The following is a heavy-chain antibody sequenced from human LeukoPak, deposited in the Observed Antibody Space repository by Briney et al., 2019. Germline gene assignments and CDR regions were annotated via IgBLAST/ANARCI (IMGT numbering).Heavy chain of an antibody. V-gene: IGHV3-30*02. CDR3: AKDRTMIVVPLEN. Sequence: GGSLRLSCAASGFTFSSYGMHWVRQAPGKGLEWVAFIRYDGSKKYYADSVKGRFTISRDNSKNTLYLQMNSLRAEDTAVYYCAKDRTMIVVPLENWGQGTLVTVSS. CDR2: IRYDGSKK. CDR1: GFTFSSYG. J-gene: IGHJ4*02. D-gene: IGHD3-22*01.